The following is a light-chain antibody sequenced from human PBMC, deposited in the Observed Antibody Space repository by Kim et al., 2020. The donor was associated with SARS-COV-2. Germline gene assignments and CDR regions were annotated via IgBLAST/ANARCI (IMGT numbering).Light chain of an antibody. V-gene: IGKV3-20*01. CDR3: QQYGRSQRT. CDR2: GVS. CDR1: QSVSAGY. Sequence: EIVLTQSPGTLSLSPGERATLSCRASQSVSAGYLAWYQHRPGQAPRLLIYGVSSRATGIPDRISGSGSGSGTDFTLTISRLEPEDFAVYYCQQYGRSQRTFGQGTKVDIK. J-gene: IGKJ1*01.